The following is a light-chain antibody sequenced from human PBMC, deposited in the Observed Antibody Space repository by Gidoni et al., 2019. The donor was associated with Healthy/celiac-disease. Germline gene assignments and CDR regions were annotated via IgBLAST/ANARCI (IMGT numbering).Light chain of an antibody. CDR3: QQYYSTPIT. V-gene: IGKV4-1*01. CDR1: QSVLYSSNNKNY. J-gene: IGKJ5*01. CDR2: WAS. Sequence: IVMPQSPDSLAVSLGERATINCKSSQSVLYSSNNKNYLAWYQQKPGQPPKLLIYWASTREAGVPDRGSGSGSGTDFTLTISSLQAEDVAVYYCQQYYSTPITFGQGTRLEIK.